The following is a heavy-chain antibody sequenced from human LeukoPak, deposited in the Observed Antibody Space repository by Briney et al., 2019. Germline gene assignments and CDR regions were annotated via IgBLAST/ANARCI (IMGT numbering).Heavy chain of an antibody. V-gene: IGHV4-30-4*01. CDR1: GGSISSGDYY. D-gene: IGHD3-9*01. CDR2: IYYSGST. Sequence: SQTLSLTCTASGGSISSGDYYWSWIRQPPGKGLEWIGYIYYSGSTYYNPSLKSRVTISVDTSKNQFSLKLSSVTAADTAVYYCARATNFDWLSDNAPGFDYWGQGTLVTVSS. J-gene: IGHJ4*02. CDR3: ARATNFDWLSDNAPGFDY.